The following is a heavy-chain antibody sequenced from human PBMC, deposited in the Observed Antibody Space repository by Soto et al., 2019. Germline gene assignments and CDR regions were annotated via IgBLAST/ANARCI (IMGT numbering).Heavy chain of an antibody. CDR3: ARVGRKNGILYGMDV. J-gene: IGHJ6*04. CDR1: GGSFIGYY. D-gene: IGHD3-3*01. CDR2: INHSGST. V-gene: IGHV4-34*01. Sequence: PSETHSLTSAFYGGSFIGYYWSWIRQPTGKGLEWIGEINHSGSTNYNPSLKSRVTISVDTSKNQFSLKLSSVPAADTAVYYCARVGRKNGILYGMDVWGKGTTVTVSS.